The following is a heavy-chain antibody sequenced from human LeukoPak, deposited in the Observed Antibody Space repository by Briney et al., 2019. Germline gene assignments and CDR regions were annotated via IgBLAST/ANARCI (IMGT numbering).Heavy chain of an antibody. Sequence: SETLSLTCTVSGGSIRSGSYYWSWIRQPAGKGLECIGYIHYTGSTNYNPSLKSRVTISVETSKNQFSLKLKSVTAADTAVYYCARGGYYGSGNDFRFDPWGQGTLVTVSS. V-gene: IGHV4-61*10. CDR3: ARGGYYGSGNDFRFDP. J-gene: IGHJ5*02. D-gene: IGHD3-10*01. CDR1: GGSIRSGSYY. CDR2: IHYTGST.